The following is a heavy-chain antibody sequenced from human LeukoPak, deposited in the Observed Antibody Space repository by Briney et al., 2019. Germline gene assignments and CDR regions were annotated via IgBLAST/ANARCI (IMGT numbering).Heavy chain of an antibody. J-gene: IGHJ4*02. V-gene: IGHV5-10-1*01. Sequence: GESLKISCQGSGYIFSRYWIGWVRQLPGKGLEWMGRINPSDSYTNYSPSFQGHVTISVDKSISTAYLQWSSLKASDTAMYYCARQVAATDYWGQGTLVTVSS. CDR3: ARQVAATDY. CDR1: GYIFSRYW. D-gene: IGHD6-25*01. CDR2: INPSDSYT.